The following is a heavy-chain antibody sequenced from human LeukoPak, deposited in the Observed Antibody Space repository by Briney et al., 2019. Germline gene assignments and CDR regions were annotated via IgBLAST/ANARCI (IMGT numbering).Heavy chain of an antibody. CDR1: GYRFSTYW. J-gene: IGHJ4*02. V-gene: IGHV5-51*01. D-gene: IGHD4-11*01. CDR3: ARRRDFRFQEFDY. CDR2: IYPGDSKT. Sequence: KVGESLKISCVGSGYRFSTYWIAWVRQMPGKGLEWMGIIYPGDSKTYYSPSIQGQVTILVDKSISTAYLQWSSLRASDTAMYYCARRRDFRFQEFDYWGQGTLVTVSS.